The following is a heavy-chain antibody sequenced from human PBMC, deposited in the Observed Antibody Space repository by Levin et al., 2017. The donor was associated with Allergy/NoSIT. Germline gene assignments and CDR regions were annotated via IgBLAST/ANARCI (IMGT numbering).Heavy chain of an antibody. CDR2: ISAGGNYI. V-gene: IGHV3-21*01. Sequence: GGFLRLSCAASGILFSSYDMNWVRQAPGKGLEWVSSISAGGNYIYYADSVKGRFTISRDNAKNSLFLQMNSLRAEDTAVYYCASWAMYHYDRSAFDYFYYAMDVWGQGTTVTVSS. CDR1: GILFSSYD. J-gene: IGHJ6*02. D-gene: IGHD3-22*01. CDR3: ASWAMYHYDRSAFDYFYYAMDV.